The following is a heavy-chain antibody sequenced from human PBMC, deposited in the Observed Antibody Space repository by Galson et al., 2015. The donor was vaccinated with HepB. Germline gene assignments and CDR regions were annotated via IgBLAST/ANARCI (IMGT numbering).Heavy chain of an antibody. CDR2: MNPNSGNT. J-gene: IGHJ4*02. Sequence: SVKVSCKASGYTFTSYDINWVRQATGQGLEWMGWMNPNSGNTGYAQKFQGRVTMTRNTSISTAYMELSSLRSEDTAVYYCARGVWYYDFWSGWWDHDYWGQGTLVTVSS. CDR1: GYTFTSYD. CDR3: ARGVWYYDFWSGWWDHDY. D-gene: IGHD3-3*01. V-gene: IGHV1-8*01.